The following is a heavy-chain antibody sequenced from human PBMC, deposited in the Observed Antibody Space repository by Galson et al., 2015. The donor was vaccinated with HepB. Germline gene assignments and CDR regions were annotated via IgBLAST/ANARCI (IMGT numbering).Heavy chain of an antibody. Sequence: SLRLSCAASGFTFNYYYMSWIRQTPGKGLEWVSYISSSGSTIYYADSVKGRFTISRDNAKNSLFLQMHSLRAAATAVYFCVRVSDGSGGMCQSGWYGLDVWGQGATVTVSS. CDR2: ISSSGSTI. CDR1: GFTFNYYY. V-gene: IGHV3-11*01. D-gene: IGHD2-15*01. CDR3: VRVSDGSGGMCQSGWYGLDV. J-gene: IGHJ6*01.